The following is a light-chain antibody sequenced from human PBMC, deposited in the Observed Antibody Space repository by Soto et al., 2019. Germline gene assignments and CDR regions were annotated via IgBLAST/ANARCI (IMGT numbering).Light chain of an antibody. J-gene: IGLJ2*01. Sequence: QSVLTQPASVSGSPGQSITISCTGTSSDVGGYNYVSWYQQHPGKAPKLMIYDVSNRPSGVSNRFSGSKSGNTASLTISGLQAEDEADYYCSSYTRSTTLKVFGGGTKL. CDR1: SSDVGGYNY. CDR2: DVS. CDR3: SSYTRSTTLKV. V-gene: IGLV2-14*03.